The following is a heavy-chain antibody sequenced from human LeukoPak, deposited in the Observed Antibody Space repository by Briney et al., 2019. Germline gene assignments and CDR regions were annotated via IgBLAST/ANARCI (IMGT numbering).Heavy chain of an antibody. V-gene: IGHV3-48*01. Sequence: GGSLRLSCAASGFTFSSYSMNWVRQAPGKGLEWVSYISSSSSTIYYADSVKGRFTISRDNAKNSLYLQMNSLRPEDTAVYYCARDHLGFMGIVVVPAAASYKYFDYWGQGTLVTVSS. J-gene: IGHJ4*02. CDR3: ARDHLGFMGIVVVPAAASYKYFDY. CDR2: ISSSSSTI. CDR1: GFTFSSYS. D-gene: IGHD2-2*03.